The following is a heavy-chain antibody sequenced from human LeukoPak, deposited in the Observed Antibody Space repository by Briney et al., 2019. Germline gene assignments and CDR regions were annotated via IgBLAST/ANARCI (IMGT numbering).Heavy chain of an antibody. CDR2: MNPNSGNT. Sequence: GASVKVSCKASGGTFSSYAINWVRQATGQGLEWMGWMNPNSGNTGYAQKFQGRVTMTRNTSISTAYMELSSLRSEDTAVYYCARGRGYENYYYYYMDVWGKGTTVTISS. CDR3: ARGRGYENYYYYYMDV. D-gene: IGHD5-12*01. CDR1: GGTFSSYA. J-gene: IGHJ6*03. V-gene: IGHV1-8*02.